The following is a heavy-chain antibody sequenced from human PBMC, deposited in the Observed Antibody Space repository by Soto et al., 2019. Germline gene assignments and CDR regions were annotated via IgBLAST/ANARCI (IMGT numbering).Heavy chain of an antibody. V-gene: IGHV3-11*06. CDR3: PRRASGLDY. CDR2: ISSSSSYT. Sequence: PGGSLRLSCAASGFTFSDYYMSWIRQAPGKGLEWVSYISSSSSYTNYADSVKGRFTISRDNAKNSLYLQMNSLRAEETAVYYRPRRASGLDYWGQGTLVTVSS. D-gene: IGHD6-25*01. CDR1: GFTFSDYY. J-gene: IGHJ4*02.